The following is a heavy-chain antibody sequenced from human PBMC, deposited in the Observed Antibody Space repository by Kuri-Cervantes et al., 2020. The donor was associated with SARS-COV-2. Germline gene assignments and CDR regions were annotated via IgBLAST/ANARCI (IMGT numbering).Heavy chain of an antibody. CDR3: AKGSLTGPYYYGMDV. J-gene: IGHJ6*02. CDR1: GFTFSSYS. Sequence: ETLSLTCAASGFTFSSYSMNWVRQAPGKGLEWVSSISSSSSYIYYADSVKGRFTISRDNAKNTLYLQMNSLRAEDTAVYYCAKGSLTGPYYYGMDVWGQGTTVTVSS. CDR2: ISSSSSYI. D-gene: IGHD1-20*01. V-gene: IGHV3-21*04.